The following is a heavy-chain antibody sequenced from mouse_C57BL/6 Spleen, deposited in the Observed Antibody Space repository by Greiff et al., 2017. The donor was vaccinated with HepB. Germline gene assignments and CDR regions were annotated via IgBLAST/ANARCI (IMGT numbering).Heavy chain of an antibody. D-gene: IGHD2-4*01. CDR3: ARSDYDYDEELVYYAMDY. J-gene: IGHJ4*01. CDR2: INPSNGGT. CDR1: GYTFTSYW. V-gene: IGHV1-53*01. Sequence: QVQLQQPGTELVKPGASVKLSCKASGYTFTSYWMHWVKQRPGQGLEWIGNINPSNGGTNYNEKFKSKATLTVDKSSSTAYMQLSSLTSEDSAVYYCARSDYDYDEELVYYAMDYWGQGTSVTVSS.